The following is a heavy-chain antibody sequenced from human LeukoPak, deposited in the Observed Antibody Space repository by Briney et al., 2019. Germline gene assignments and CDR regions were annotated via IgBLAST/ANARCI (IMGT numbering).Heavy chain of an antibody. Sequence: ASVKVSCKASGYTFTSYGISWVRQAPGQGLEWMGWISAYNGNTNYAQKLQGRVTMTTATSTSTAYMELRSLRSADTAVYYCARSRMAGAFDYWGQGTLVTVSS. V-gene: IGHV1-18*01. CDR1: GYTFTSYG. D-gene: IGHD5-24*01. CDR3: ARSRMAGAFDY. J-gene: IGHJ4*02. CDR2: ISAYNGNT.